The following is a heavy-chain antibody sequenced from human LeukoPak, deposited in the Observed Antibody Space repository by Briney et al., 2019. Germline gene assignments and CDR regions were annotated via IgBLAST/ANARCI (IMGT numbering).Heavy chain of an antibody. V-gene: IGHV3-7*01. D-gene: IGHD3-3*01. Sequence: GGSLRPSCAASGLTLRRYWMNWIRQAPGKGLEWVANIKEDGSEKYYVDSVKGRFTISRDNAKNSLYLQMNSLSGDDTAVYYCARGARHDFWSGSWGQGTLVIVSS. CDR3: ARGARHDFWSGS. J-gene: IGHJ5*02. CDR1: GLTLRRYW. CDR2: IKEDGSEK.